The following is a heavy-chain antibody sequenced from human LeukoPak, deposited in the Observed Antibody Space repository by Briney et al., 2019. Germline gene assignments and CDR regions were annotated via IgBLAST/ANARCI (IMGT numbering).Heavy chain of an antibody. J-gene: IGHJ4*02. Sequence: GSLRLSCAASGFTFSSYSMNWVRQAPGKGLEWVSSISSSSSYIYYADSVKGRFTISRDNAKNSLYLQMNSLRAEDTAVYYCARANEVLRYFDWLLSYFDYWGQGTLVTVSS. V-gene: IGHV3-21*01. CDR3: ARANEVLRYFDWLLSYFDY. CDR1: GFTFSSYS. D-gene: IGHD3-9*01. CDR2: ISSSSSYI.